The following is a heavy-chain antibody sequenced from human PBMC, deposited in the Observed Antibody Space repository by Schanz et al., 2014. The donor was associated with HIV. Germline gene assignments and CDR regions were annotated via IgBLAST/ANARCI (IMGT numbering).Heavy chain of an antibody. J-gene: IGHJ4*02. CDR3: ATDNLRP. CDR2: IKSKIDAGTT. V-gene: IGHV3-15*01. CDR1: GLSFNDAW. Sequence: EVQLVESGGGLVKPGGSLRLSCAASGLSFNDAWMTWVRQAPGKGLEWVGRIKSKIDAGTTDYAAPAKGRFSLSRDDSKSTLYLTVKSLKSEDTAVYYCATDNLRPWGPGTLVTVSA.